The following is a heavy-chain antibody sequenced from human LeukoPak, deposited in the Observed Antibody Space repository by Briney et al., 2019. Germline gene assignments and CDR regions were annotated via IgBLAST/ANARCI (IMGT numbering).Heavy chain of an antibody. J-gene: IGHJ4*02. CDR2: MYYSGST. CDR3: ATLYSGSYDTGSFDYFNY. V-gene: IGHV4-59*01. D-gene: IGHD1-26*01. CDR1: GDSISSYY. Sequence: SETLSLTCTVSGDSISSYYWSWIRQPPGKGLEWIGYMYYSGSTNYNPSLKSRVTISVDTSKNQFSLKLSSVTAADTAVYYCATLYSGSYDTGSFDYFNYWGQGTPVTVSS.